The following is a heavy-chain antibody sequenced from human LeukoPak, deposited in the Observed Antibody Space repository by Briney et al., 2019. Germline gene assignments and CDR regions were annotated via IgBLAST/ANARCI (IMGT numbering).Heavy chain of an antibody. Sequence: SQTLSLTCAISGDSVSSNSAAWNWIRQSPSRGLEWLGRTYYRSKWYNDYAVSVKSRITINPDTSKNQSSLQLNSVTPEDTAVYYCARDGREQYYYGSGSYYLHYYYGMDVWGQGTTVTVSS. CDR1: GDSVSSNSAA. CDR3: ARDGREQYYYGSGSYYLHYYYGMDV. CDR2: TYYRSKWYN. J-gene: IGHJ6*02. D-gene: IGHD3-10*01. V-gene: IGHV6-1*01.